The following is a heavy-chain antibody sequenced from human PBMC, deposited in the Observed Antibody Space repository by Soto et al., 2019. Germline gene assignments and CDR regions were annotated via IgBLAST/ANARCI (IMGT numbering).Heavy chain of an antibody. J-gene: IGHJ4*02. CDR2: IKQDGSEK. D-gene: IGHD2-15*01. V-gene: IGHV3-7*01. CDR3: ARDATMRAPDGY. CDR1: GFTFSSYW. Sequence: VGSLRLSCAASGFTFSSYWMSWVRQAPGKGLEWVANIKQDGSEKYYVNSVKGRFTISRDNAKNSLYLQMNSLRAEDTAVYYCARDATMRAPDGYWDQGTLVTVSS.